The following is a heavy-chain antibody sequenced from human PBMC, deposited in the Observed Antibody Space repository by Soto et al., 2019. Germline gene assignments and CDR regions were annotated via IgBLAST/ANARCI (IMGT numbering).Heavy chain of an antibody. CDR2: ISGSGSTI. J-gene: IGHJ3*02. CDR3: TTDPNPEYSSSSAPEYAFDI. D-gene: IGHD6-6*01. V-gene: IGHV3-23*01. Sequence: PGGSLRLSCAASGFTFSSYAVSWVRQAPGKGPEWISSISGSGSTIYYADSVKGRFTISRDNSKNTLYLQMNSLKTEDTAVYYCTTDPNPEYSSSSAPEYAFDIWGQGTMVTVS. CDR1: GFTFSSYA.